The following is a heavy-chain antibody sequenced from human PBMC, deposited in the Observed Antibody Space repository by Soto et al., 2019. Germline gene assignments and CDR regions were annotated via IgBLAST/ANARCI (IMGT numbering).Heavy chain of an antibody. CDR1: GYSFTIYW. D-gene: IGHD5-18*01. V-gene: IGHV5-10-1*01. CDR2: IDPSDSYT. J-gene: IGHJ6*02. CDR3: ARTSMQSRGYSYGHGGMDV. Sequence: GESLKISCKGSGYSFTIYWISWVRQMPGKGLEWMGRIDPSDSYTNYSPSFQGHVTIPADKSISTAYLQWSSLKASDTAMYYCARTSMQSRGYSYGHGGMDVWGQGTTVTVSS.